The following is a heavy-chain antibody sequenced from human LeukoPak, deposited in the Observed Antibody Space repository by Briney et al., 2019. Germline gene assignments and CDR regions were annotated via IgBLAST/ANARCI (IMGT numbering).Heavy chain of an antibody. V-gene: IGHV4-31*03. CDR3: ARDRGSGLRYFDY. CDR1: GGSVSSVGYS. Sequence: SETLSLTCTVSGGSVSSVGYSWSWIRQHPVKGLEWIGYLYHSGNTQYNPSLKSRVTISVDTSKNQFSLKLSSVTAADTAVYYCARDRGSGLRYFDYWGQGTLVTVSS. D-gene: IGHD3-22*01. J-gene: IGHJ4*02. CDR2: LYHSGNT.